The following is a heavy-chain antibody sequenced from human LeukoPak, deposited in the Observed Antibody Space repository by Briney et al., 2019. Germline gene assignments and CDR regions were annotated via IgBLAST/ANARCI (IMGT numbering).Heavy chain of an antibody. CDR2: IYHSGST. CDR3: ARGLVRYDSSGYYFN. V-gene: IGHV4-38-2*02. D-gene: IGHD3-22*01. J-gene: IGHJ4*02. CDR1: GYSISSGYY. Sequence: PSETLSLTCTVSGYSISSGYYWGWIRQPPGKGLEWIGSIYHSGSTYYNPSLKSRVTISVDTSKNQFSLKLSSVTAADTAVYYCARGLVRYDSSGYYFNWGQGTLVTVSS.